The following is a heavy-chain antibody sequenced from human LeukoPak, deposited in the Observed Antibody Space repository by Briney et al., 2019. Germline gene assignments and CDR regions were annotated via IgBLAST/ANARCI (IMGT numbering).Heavy chain of an antibody. CDR3: ARDYRELGYCSSTSCRFDY. CDR1: GFTFSASA. Sequence: PGGSLRLSCAASGFTFSASAMSWVRQAPGKGLEWVSAISGSHRTTYYTDSYTDSVKGRFTISRDNAKNSLYLQMNSLRAEDTAVYYCARDYRELGYCSSTSCRFDYWGQGTLVTVSS. CDR2: ISGSHRTT. V-gene: IGHV3-23*01. J-gene: IGHJ4*02. D-gene: IGHD2-2*01.